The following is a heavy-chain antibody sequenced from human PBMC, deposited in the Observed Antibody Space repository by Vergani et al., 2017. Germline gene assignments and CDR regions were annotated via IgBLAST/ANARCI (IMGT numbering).Heavy chain of an antibody. Sequence: EVQLVESGGGLVQPGGSLRLSCAASGFTVSSNYMSWVRQAPGKGLEWVSVIYSGGSTYYADSVKGRFTISRDNSKNTLYLQMNSLRAEDTAVYYCASPPHDYRHYYYYYMDVWGKGTTVTVSS. J-gene: IGHJ6*03. CDR2: IYSGGST. V-gene: IGHV3-66*02. CDR3: ASPPHDYRHYYYYYMDV. CDR1: GFTVSSNY. D-gene: IGHD4-11*01.